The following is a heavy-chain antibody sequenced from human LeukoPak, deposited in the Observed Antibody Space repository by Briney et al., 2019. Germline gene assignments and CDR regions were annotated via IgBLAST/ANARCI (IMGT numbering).Heavy chain of an antibody. CDR1: GFTFSSYA. V-gene: IGHV3-23*01. CDR2: ISGSGGST. D-gene: IGHD3-22*01. J-gene: IGHJ4*02. Sequence: GSLRLSCAASGFTFSSYAMSRVRQAPGKGLEWVSAISGSGGSTYYADSVKGRFAISRDNSKNTLYLQMNSLRAEDTAVYYCAKDTSTYYYDSSGYYYFDYWGQGTLVTVSS. CDR3: AKDTSTYYYDSSGYYYFDY.